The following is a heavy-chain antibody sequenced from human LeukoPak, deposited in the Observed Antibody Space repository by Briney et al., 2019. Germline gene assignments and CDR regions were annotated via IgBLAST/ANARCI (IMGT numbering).Heavy chain of an antibody. Sequence: GASLRLSCAASGXTFTNYAMHWVRQAPGKGLEWVSLISGDGGSTYYADSVKGIFTISRDKSKNSLYLQMNSLRTEDTALYYCAKQSRLRGYFDYWGQGTLVTVSS. V-gene: IGHV3-43*02. D-gene: IGHD2-15*01. J-gene: IGHJ4*02. CDR2: ISGDGGST. CDR1: GXTFTNYA. CDR3: AKQSRLRGYFDY.